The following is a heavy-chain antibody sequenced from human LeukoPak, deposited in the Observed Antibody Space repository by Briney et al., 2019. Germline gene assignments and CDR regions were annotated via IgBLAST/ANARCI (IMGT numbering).Heavy chain of an antibody. D-gene: IGHD2-15*01. J-gene: IGHJ3*02. CDR1: GFTFSSYE. CDR3: SSVGYCAGGCCYRRADAFDI. V-gene: IGHV3-48*03. Sequence: GGSLRLSCAASGFTFSSYEMNWVRQAPGKGLEWVSYISSSGSTIYYADSVKGRFTISRDNAKNSLYLQMNSLRAEDTAVYYCSSVGYCAGGCCYRRADAFDIWGQGTMVTVSS. CDR2: ISSSGSTI.